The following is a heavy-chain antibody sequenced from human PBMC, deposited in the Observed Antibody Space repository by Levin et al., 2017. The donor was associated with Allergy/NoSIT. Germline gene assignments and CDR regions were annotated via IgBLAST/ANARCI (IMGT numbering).Heavy chain of an antibody. J-gene: IGHJ4*02. V-gene: IGHV4-31*03. Sequence: SETLSLTCIVSGVSISTGGSYWTWIRQYPGTGLEWIGYIYYGGTTFYNPSLKSRVIISEDTSNNQFSLKVTSVTAADTAVYYCAREATYSSSWYFFDYWGQGALVTVSS. CDR1: GVSISTGGSY. CDR3: AREATYSSSWYFFDY. D-gene: IGHD6-13*01. CDR2: IYYGGTT.